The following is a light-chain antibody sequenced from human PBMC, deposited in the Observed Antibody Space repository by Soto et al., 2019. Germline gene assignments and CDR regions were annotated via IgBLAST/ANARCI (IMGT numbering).Light chain of an antibody. CDR2: GSS. Sequence: IQMTQSPSSLSASVGDRGTMTCRASQAIRNDLAWYQQKPGRAPKRLIYGSSSLQSGVPSRFSGRGSGTEFTLTISSLQPEDFATYYCLQHNVFPRTFGQGTKV. V-gene: IGKV1-17*01. J-gene: IGKJ1*01. CDR1: QAIRND. CDR3: LQHNVFPRT.